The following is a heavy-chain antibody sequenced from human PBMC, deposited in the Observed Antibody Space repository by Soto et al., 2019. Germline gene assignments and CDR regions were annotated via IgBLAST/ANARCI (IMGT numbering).Heavy chain of an antibody. Sequence: PGGSLRLSCAASGFTFSSYWMSWVRQAPGKGLEWVANIKQDGSEKYYVDSVKGRFTISRDNAKNSLYLQMNSLRAEDTAVYYCARDSDVYGDYTDYWGQGTLVTVSS. CDR3: ARDSDVYGDYTDY. V-gene: IGHV3-7*01. CDR2: IKQDGSEK. CDR1: GFTFSSYW. J-gene: IGHJ4*02. D-gene: IGHD4-17*01.